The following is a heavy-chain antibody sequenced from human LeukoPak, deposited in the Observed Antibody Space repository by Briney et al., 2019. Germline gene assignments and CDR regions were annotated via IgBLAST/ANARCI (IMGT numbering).Heavy chain of an antibody. V-gene: IGHV4-59*08. D-gene: IGHD3-10*01. Sequence: PSETLSLTCTVSGGSISSYYWSWIRQPPGEGLEWIGFIYHSENTNYNPSLKSRVTISVDTSKNQFSLKLSSVTAADTAVYYCARRRYGSGYNWFDPWGQGTLVTVSS. CDR3: ARRRYGSGYNWFDP. CDR1: GGSISSYY. CDR2: IYHSENT. J-gene: IGHJ5*02.